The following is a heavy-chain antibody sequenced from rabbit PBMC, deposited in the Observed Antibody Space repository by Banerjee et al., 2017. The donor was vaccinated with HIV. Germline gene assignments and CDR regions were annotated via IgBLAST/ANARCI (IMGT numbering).Heavy chain of an antibody. D-gene: IGHD8-1*01. Sequence: QQQLVESGGGLVKPGASLTLTCTASGFSFSSNYWICWVRQAPGKGLEWIGCINTGSSGSTYYASWAKGRFTISKTSSTTVALQMTSLTAADTATYFCARDLVVVIGWNFNLWGPGTLVTVS. J-gene: IGHJ4*01. CDR3: ARDLVVVIGWNFNL. CDR2: INTGSSGST. V-gene: IGHV1S45*01. CDR1: GFSFSSNYW.